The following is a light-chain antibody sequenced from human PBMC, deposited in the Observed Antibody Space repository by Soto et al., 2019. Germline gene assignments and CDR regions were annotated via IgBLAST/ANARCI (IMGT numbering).Light chain of an antibody. Sequence: DIQLTQSPSFLSASVGDRAAITCRASLDIRSYLAWYQQKPGRAPKLLIYAASTLQSGVPSRFSGSGSGTDFTLTISSLQPEDFATYYCQQGDSAPFTFGQGTRLEIK. CDR2: AAS. V-gene: IGKV1-9*01. CDR3: QQGDSAPFT. CDR1: LDIRSY. J-gene: IGKJ5*01.